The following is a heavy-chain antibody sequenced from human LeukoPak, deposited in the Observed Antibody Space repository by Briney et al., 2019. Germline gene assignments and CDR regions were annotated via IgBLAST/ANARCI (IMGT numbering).Heavy chain of an antibody. Sequence: GESLKISCKGSGYSFTSYWIGWVRQMPGKGLEWMGIIYPGDSDTRYSPSFQGQVTISADKSISTAYLQWSSLKASGTAMYYCARTGSSNDILTRYYYYYMDVWGKGTTVTVSS. D-gene: IGHD3-9*01. CDR2: IYPGDSDT. V-gene: IGHV5-51*01. CDR3: ARTGSSNDILTRYYYYYMDV. J-gene: IGHJ6*03. CDR1: GYSFTSYW.